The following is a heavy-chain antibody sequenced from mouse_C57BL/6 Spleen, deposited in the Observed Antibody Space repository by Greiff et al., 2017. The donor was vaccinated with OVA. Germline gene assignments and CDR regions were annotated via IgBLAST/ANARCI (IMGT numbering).Heavy chain of an antibody. CDR1: GYAFSSYW. J-gene: IGHJ2*01. V-gene: IGHV1-80*01. CDR2: IYPGDGDT. D-gene: IGHD1-1*01. CDR3: ASITTVVADYFDY. Sequence: QVQLKQSGAELVKPGASVKISCKASGYAFSSYWMNWVKQRPGKGLEWIGQIYPGDGDTNYNGKFKGKATLTADKSSSTAYMQLSSLTSEDSAVYFCASITTVVADYFDYWGQGTTLTVSS.